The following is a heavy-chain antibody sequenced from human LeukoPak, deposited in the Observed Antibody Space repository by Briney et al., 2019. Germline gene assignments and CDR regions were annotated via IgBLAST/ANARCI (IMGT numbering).Heavy chain of an antibody. Sequence: KTSETLSLTCTVSGGSISSDNYFWNWVRQPAGKGLEWIGRVYTIGTTNCNPSLKSRVTISADTSKNEFSLRLTSVTAADTAVYYCASIRRGEFLPGSNWGQGALIAVSS. J-gene: IGHJ4*02. CDR2: VYTIGTT. D-gene: IGHD3-16*01. CDR3: ASIRRGEFLPGSN. V-gene: IGHV4-61*02. CDR1: GGSISSDNYF.